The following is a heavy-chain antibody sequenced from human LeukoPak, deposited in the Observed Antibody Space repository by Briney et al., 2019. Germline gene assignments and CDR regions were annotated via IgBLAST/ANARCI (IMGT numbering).Heavy chain of an antibody. CDR2: IYHSGST. Sequence: PSETLSLTCAVSGGSISSGGYSWSWIRQPPGKGLEWIGYIYHSGSTYYNPSLKSRVTISVDTSKNQFSLKLSSVTAADTAVYYCARVGAAAGRDYWGQGTLVTVSS. J-gene: IGHJ4*02. D-gene: IGHD6-13*01. CDR3: ARVGAAAGRDY. CDR1: GGSISSGGYS. V-gene: IGHV4-30-2*01.